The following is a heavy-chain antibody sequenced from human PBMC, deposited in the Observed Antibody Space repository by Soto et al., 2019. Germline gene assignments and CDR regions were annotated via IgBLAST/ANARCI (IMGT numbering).Heavy chain of an antibody. D-gene: IGHD2-21*01. CDR1: GYSITSGYY. V-gene: IGHV4-38-2*01. CDR2: VFHVGHT. Sequence: SATLSLTCAVSGYSITSGYYWGWIRQAPGKGLEWIGFVFHVGHTYYEPSLKRRVTISLDTSINHVPLRLGSVTAADTAVYYCARGPDVVVAPTAEGYYFDYWGQGALVTVSS. CDR3: ARGPDVVVAPTAEGYYFDY. J-gene: IGHJ4*02.